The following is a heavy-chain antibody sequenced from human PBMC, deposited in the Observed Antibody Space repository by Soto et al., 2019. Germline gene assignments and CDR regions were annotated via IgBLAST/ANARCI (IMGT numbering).Heavy chain of an antibody. CDR1: GFTFSGHW. V-gene: IGHV3-74*03. Sequence: EVQLVESGGDLVQPGGSLRLSCAASGFTFSGHWMHWVRQVPGKGLEWVSRINTDGGSSAYAESVKGRFTISRDNAKNTLYLKMNGLRAEDTAVYYCAREAGYCSRTSCYRRAFDTWGQGTTVTVSS. J-gene: IGHJ3*02. D-gene: IGHD2-2*01. CDR3: AREAGYCSRTSCYRRAFDT. CDR2: INTDGGSS.